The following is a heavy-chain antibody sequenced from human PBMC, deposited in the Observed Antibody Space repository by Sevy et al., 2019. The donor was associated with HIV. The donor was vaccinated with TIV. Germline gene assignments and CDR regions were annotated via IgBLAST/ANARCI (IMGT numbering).Heavy chain of an antibody. CDR2: ISYDGSNK. CDR1: GFTFSSYA. Sequence: GGSLRLSCAASGFTFSSYAMHWVRQAPGKGLEWVAVISYDGSNKYYADSVKGRFTISRDNSKNTLYLQMNSLRAEDTAVYYCARATGGFDYWGQGTLVTVSS. CDR3: ARATGGFDY. J-gene: IGHJ4*02. V-gene: IGHV3-30*04.